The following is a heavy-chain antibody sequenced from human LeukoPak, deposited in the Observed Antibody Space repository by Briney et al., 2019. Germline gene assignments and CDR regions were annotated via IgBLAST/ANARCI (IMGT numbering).Heavy chain of an antibody. CDR3: ARSKGVDY. V-gene: IGHV1-2*02. J-gene: IGHJ4*02. D-gene: IGHD4-11*01. CDR2: INPNSGGT. Sequence: ASVKVSCKASGYTFTGLYIHWVRQAPGQGLEWMGWINPNSGGTNYAQKFQGRVTMTRDTSISTAYVELSSLTSDDTAVYYCARSKGVDYWGQGTLVTVSS. CDR1: GYTFTGLY.